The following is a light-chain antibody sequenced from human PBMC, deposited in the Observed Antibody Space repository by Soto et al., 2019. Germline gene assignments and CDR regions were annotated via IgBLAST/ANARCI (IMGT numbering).Light chain of an antibody. CDR3: QQYGTSPQT. V-gene: IGKV3-20*01. Sequence: EIVLTQSPGTLSLSPGEKATLSCRASQSVSSAFLAWYQQKPGQAPRLLIYGVSNRATGIPDRFSGSGSGTDFILTISRLEPEDSAVYYCQQYGTSPQTFGQGTKVDIK. CDR2: GVS. CDR1: QSVSSAF. J-gene: IGKJ1*01.